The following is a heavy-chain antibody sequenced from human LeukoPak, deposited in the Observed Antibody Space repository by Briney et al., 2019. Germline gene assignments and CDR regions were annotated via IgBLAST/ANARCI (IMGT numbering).Heavy chain of an antibody. V-gene: IGHV1-46*01. J-gene: IGHJ6*02. CDR2: INPSGGST. CDR3: ARGSVLWFGELSYGMDV. D-gene: IGHD3-10*01. CDR1: GYTFTSYY. Sequence: ASVKVSCKASGYTFTSYYMHWVRQALGQGLEWMGIINPSGGSTSYAQKFQGRVTMTRDTSTSTVYMELSSLRSEDTAVYYCARGSVLWFGELSYGMDVWGQGTTVTVSS.